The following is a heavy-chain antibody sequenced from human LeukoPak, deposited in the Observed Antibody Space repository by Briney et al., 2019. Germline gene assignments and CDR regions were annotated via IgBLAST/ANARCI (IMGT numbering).Heavy chain of an antibody. J-gene: IGHJ4*02. D-gene: IGHD4-23*01. CDR2: IHYSRSA. CDR1: GGSVSSGSYY. CDR3: ARDMGAPDYGSYSVDY. V-gene: IGHV4-61*01. Sequence: PSETLSLTCTVSGGSVSSGSYYWSWIRQPPGRGLEWIAYIHYSRSAAYNPSLKSRVTISRDMSTNQFSLKMTSVTAADTAVYFCARDMGAPDYGSYSVDYWGQGTLVTVSS.